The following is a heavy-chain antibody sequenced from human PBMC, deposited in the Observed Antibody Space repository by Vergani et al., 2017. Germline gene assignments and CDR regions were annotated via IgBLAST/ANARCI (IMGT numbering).Heavy chain of an antibody. J-gene: IGHJ2*01. CDR3: ARRDCYSKNPYWYFDL. CDR2: IDPSDSYT. V-gene: IGHV5-10-1*03. D-gene: IGHD5-24*01. CDR1: GYSFTSYW. Sequence: EVQLVQFGAEVKKPGDSLRISCKGSGYSFTSYWISWVRKMPGKGLEWMGRIDPSDSYTNYSPSFQGHVTISADKSISTAYLQWSSLKASDTAMYDCARRDCYSKNPYWYFDLWGHGTLVTVSS.